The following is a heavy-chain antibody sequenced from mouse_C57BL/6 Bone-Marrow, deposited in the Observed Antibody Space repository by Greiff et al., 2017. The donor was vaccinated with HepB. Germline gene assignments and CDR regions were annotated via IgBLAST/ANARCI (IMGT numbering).Heavy chain of an antibody. J-gene: IGHJ4*01. D-gene: IGHD1-1*01. CDR2: SYPGSGST. V-gene: IGHV1-55*01. Sequence: QVQLQQPGAELVKPGASVKMSCKASGYTFTSYWITWVKQRPGQGLEWIGDSYPGSGSTNYNEKFKSKATLTVDTSSSTAYMQLSSLTSEDSAVYYCARHYIDYGSSYAMDYWGQGTSVTVSS. CDR3: ARHYIDYGSSYAMDY. CDR1: GYTFTSYW.